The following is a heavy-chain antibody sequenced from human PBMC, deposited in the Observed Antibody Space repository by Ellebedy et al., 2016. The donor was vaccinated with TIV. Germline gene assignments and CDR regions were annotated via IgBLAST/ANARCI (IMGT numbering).Heavy chain of an antibody. J-gene: IGHJ6*03. D-gene: IGHD3-3*01. CDR3: ARILTNSPYYYYMDV. Sequence: ASVKVSXXASGYTFTGYYMHWVRQAPGQGLEWMGWINPNSGGTNYAQKFQGRVTMTRDTSISTAYMELSRLRSDDTAVYYCARILTNSPYYYYMDVWGKGTTVTVSS. CDR1: GYTFTGYY. V-gene: IGHV1-2*02. CDR2: INPNSGGT.